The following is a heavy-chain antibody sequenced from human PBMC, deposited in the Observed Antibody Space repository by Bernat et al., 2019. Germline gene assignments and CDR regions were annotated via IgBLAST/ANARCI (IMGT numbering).Heavy chain of an antibody. CDR1: GFTFSASH. CDR2: VRNNADSYAT. J-gene: IGHJ4*02. CDR3: TRQTISCHDY. Sequence: EVQLVESGGGLVQPGGSLKLSCAASGFTFSASHMHWVRQASGKGLEWVGHVRNNADSYATAYAASLKGRFTISRDDSRDTAYLQMNSLKTEDTAVYYCTRQTISCHDYWGPGTLVTVSS. V-gene: IGHV3-73*01. D-gene: IGHD2-2*01.